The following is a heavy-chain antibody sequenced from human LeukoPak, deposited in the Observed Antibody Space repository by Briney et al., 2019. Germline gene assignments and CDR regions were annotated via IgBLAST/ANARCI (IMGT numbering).Heavy chain of an antibody. D-gene: IGHD6-13*01. CDR2: ITGDASVT. J-gene: IGHJ3*02. CDR3: AKAYSSSLYGDAFHI. V-gene: IGHV3-23*01. Sequence: SGGSLRLSCAGSGFTFKFYAMTWVPQAPGKGLEWVSGITGDASVTYDADSVKGRFNISRDNSKNTLYLKLNSLRVEDTAVYYCAKAYSSSLYGDAFHIWSQGTKVTVSP. CDR1: GFTFKFYA.